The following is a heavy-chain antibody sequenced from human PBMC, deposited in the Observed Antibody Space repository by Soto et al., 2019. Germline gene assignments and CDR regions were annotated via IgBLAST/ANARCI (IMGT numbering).Heavy chain of an antibody. V-gene: IGHV1-18*01. J-gene: IGHJ2*01. D-gene: IGHD2-15*01. CDR3: ARCYCTVGSCYTCWHFDL. Sequence: QAQLVQSGAEVKKPGASVKVSCQAGGYTFADYGISWVRQAPGQGLEWVGWIGPYNGNTNYAQNLQDRVTMTTDTSTNTAYMELRSLRSDGTALYYCARCYCTVGSCYTCWHFDLWGRGTLLTVSS. CDR1: GYTFADYG. CDR2: IGPYNGNT.